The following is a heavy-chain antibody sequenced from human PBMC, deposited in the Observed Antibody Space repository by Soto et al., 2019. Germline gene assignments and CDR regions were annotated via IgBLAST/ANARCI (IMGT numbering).Heavy chain of an antibody. Sequence: SETLSLTCTVYGGSFSGYYWSWIRQPPGKGLEWIGEINHSGGTNYNPSLKSRVTISVDTSKNQFSLKLSSVTAADTAVYYCARTGASTSLSFFDYWGQGTLVTVSS. J-gene: IGHJ4*02. CDR3: ARTGASTSLSFFDY. V-gene: IGHV4-34*01. D-gene: IGHD3-16*01. CDR2: INHSGGT. CDR1: GGSFSGYY.